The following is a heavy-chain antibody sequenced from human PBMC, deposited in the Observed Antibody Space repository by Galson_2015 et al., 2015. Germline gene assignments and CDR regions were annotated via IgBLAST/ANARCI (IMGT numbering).Heavy chain of an antibody. Sequence: SLRLSCAASGFTFSSYWMHWVRQAPGKGLVWVSRINSDGSNTYYADSVKGRFTISRDNAKNTLYLQMNSLRAEDTAVYFCARESLSWFDPWGQGTLVTVSS. D-gene: IGHD3-16*01. J-gene: IGHJ5*02. CDR2: INSDGSNT. CDR3: ARESLSWFDP. V-gene: IGHV3-74*01. CDR1: GFTFSSYW.